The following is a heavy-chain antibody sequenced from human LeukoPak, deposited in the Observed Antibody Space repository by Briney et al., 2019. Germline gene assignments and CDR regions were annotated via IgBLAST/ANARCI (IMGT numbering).Heavy chain of an antibody. V-gene: IGHV3-23*01. CDR2: ISGSGDKT. CDR3: AKDTTAWWYHRAYMNV. J-gene: IGHJ6*03. Sequence: GGSLRLSCAASGFSLSTYALSWVRQAPGGGLEWVAAISGSGDKTYHADSVKGRFTISKDNSENRLSLQMDSLRAGDTAAYFCAKDTTAWWYHRAYMNVWGKGTTVTVSS. CDR1: GFSLSTYA. D-gene: IGHD2-15*01.